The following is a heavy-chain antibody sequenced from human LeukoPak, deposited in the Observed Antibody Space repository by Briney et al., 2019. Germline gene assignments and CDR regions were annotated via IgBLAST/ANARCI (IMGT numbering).Heavy chain of an antibody. Sequence: VASVKVSCKASGYTFTGYYMHWVRQAPGQGLEWMGWINPNSGGTNYAQKFQGRVTMTRDTSISTAYMELSRLRPDDTAVYYCARDGRITMVRGVRRWFDPWGQGTLVTVSS. CDR3: ARDGRITMVRGVRRWFDP. CDR2: INPNSGGT. D-gene: IGHD3-10*01. V-gene: IGHV1-2*02. J-gene: IGHJ5*02. CDR1: GYTFTGYY.